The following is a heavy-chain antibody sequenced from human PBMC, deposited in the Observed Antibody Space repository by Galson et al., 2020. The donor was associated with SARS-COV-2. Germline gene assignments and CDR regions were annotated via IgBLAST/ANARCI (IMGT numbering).Heavy chain of an antibody. J-gene: IGHJ4*02. CDR2: ISGSGDDT. CDR1: GFTFSSFA. D-gene: IGHD6-13*01. CDR3: AKDIRGAAATGSYAVEY. V-gene: IGHV3-23*01. Sequence: SCACSGFTFSSFAMGWVRQAPGKGLEWVSVISGSGDDTYYGDSVKGRFTISRDNSRNSLYLQMNSLRADDTAVYYCAKDIRGAAATGSYAVEYWGQGTLVTVAS.